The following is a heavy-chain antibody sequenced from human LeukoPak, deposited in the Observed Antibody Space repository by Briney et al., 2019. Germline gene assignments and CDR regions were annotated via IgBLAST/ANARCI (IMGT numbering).Heavy chain of an antibody. CDR3: ARRTYSSSSSLFDY. CDR2: ISAYNGNT. V-gene: IGHV1-18*01. J-gene: IGHJ4*02. Sequence: ASVKVSCKASGDTFTSYGISWVRQAPGQGLEWMAWISAYNGNTNYAQNLQGRFTMTTDTSTSTAYMELRSLRSDDTAFYYCARRTYSSSSSLFDYWGQGTLVTVSS. D-gene: IGHD6-6*01. CDR1: GDTFTSYG.